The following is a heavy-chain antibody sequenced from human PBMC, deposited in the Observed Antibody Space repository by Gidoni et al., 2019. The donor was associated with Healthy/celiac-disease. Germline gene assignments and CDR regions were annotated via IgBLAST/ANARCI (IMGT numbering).Heavy chain of an antibody. CDR1: GGTFSSYA. V-gene: IGHV1-69*01. J-gene: IGHJ4*02. CDR2: IIHIFGTA. D-gene: IGHD3-10*01. CDR3: ARSNKSNYYGSGMGGYY. Sequence: HVHLVQSGAEVKKPGSSVKVSCKSSGGTFSSYAISWVRQATGHGLEWMGGIIHIFGTANYAKKFQGRVTITADESTSTAYMELSSLRSEETAVYYCARSNKSNYYGSGMGGYYWGQGTLVTVSS.